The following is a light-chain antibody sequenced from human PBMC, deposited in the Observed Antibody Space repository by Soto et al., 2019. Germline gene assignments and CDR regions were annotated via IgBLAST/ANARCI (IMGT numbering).Light chain of an antibody. CDR2: GAS. CDR1: QSVSSSY. J-gene: IGKJ2*01. V-gene: IGKV3-20*01. CDR3: QQYGSSLYT. Sequence: EIVLTQSPGTLSLSPGERATLSCRASQSVSSSYLAWYQQKPGQAPRLLIHGASSRATGIPDRFSGRGSGTDFTLTISRLEPEDFAVYYWQQYGSSLYTFGQGTKLEIK.